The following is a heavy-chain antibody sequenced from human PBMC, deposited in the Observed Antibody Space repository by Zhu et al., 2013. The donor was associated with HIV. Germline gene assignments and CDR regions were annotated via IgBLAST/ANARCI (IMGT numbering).Heavy chain of an antibody. V-gene: IGHV4-34*01. D-gene: IGHD3-9*01. CDR1: GGSFSGYY. CDR3: ARDPSPYDILTGSRSGHDAFDI. CDR2: INHSGST. Sequence: QVQLQQWGAGLLKPSETLSLTCAVYGGSFSGYYWSWIRQPPGKGLEWIGEINHSGSTNYNPSLKSRVTISVDTSKNQFSLKLSSVTAADTAVYYCARDPSPYDILTGSRSGHDAFDIWGQGTMVTVSS. J-gene: IGHJ3*02.